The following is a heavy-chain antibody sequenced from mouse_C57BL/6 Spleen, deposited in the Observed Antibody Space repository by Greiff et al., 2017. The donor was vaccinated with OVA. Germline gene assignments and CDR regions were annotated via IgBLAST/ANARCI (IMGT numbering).Heavy chain of an antibody. D-gene: IGHD2-4*01. CDR1: GYAFSSSW. CDR2: IYPGDGDT. CDR3: ARGWDYDYAMDY. J-gene: IGHJ4*01. V-gene: IGHV1-82*01. Sequence: QVQLQQSGPELVKPGASVKISCKASGYAFSSSWMNWVKQRPGKGLEWIGRIYPGDGDTNYNGKVKGKATLTADKSSSTAFMQLSSLTSEDSAVYFCARGWDYDYAMDYWGQGTSVTVSS.